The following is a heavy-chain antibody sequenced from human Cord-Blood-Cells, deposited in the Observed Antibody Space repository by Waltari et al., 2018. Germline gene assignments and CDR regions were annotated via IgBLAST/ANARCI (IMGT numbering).Heavy chain of an antibody. Sequence: QVQLQQWGAGLLKPSETLSLTCAVYGGSFSGYYWSWIRQAPGKGLEWIGEINHSGSTNYNPSLKSRVTISVDTSKNQFSLKLSSVTAADTAVYDCARRSRHRVEIGSFDYWGQGTLVTVSS. CDR3: ARRSRHRVEIGSFDY. V-gene: IGHV4-34*01. CDR2: INHSGST. D-gene: IGHD1-26*01. CDR1: GGSFSGYY. J-gene: IGHJ4*02.